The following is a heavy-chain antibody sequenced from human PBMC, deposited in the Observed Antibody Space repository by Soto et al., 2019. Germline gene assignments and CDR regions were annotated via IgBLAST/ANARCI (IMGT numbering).Heavy chain of an antibody. CDR2: IGTSSSYT. CDR1: VFTFSDYY. CDR3: ARDADILTGSDAFDI. Sequence: GGSLRLSCAASVFTFSDYYMSWIRQAPGKGLEWVSYIGTSSSYTNYADSVKGRFTISRDNAKNSLYLQMNSLRAEDTAVYYCARDADILTGSDAFDIWGQGTMVTV. D-gene: IGHD3-9*01. J-gene: IGHJ3*02. V-gene: IGHV3-11*05.